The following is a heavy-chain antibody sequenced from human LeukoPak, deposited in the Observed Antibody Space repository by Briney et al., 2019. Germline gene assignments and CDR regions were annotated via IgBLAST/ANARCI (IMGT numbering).Heavy chain of an antibody. CDR3: ARGGYYFDY. V-gene: IGHV3-30-3*01. D-gene: IGHD3-10*01. Sequence: PGRSLRLSCAASGFTFSSYAMHWVCQAPGKGLEWVAVISYDGSNKYYADSVKGRFTISRDNSKNTLYLQMNSLRAEDTAVYYCARGGYYFDYWGQGTLVTVSS. CDR1: GFTFSSYA. CDR2: ISYDGSNK. J-gene: IGHJ4*02.